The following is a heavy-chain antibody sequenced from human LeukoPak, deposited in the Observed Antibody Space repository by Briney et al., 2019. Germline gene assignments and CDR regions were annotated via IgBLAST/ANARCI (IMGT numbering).Heavy chain of an antibody. CDR1: VYTFTSYD. CDR3: ARGQPTSYGDYFDY. CDR2: MNPNSGNT. D-gene: IGHD4-17*01. V-gene: IGHV1-8*01. Sequence: ASVKVSCKASVYTFTSYDINWVRQATGQGLEWMGWMNPNSGNTGYAQKFQGRVTITRNTSISTAYMELSSLRSEDTAVYYCARGQPTSYGDYFDYWGQGTLVTVSS. J-gene: IGHJ4*02.